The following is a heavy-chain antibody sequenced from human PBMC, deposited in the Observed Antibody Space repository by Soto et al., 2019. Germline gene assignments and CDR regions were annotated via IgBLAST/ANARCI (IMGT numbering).Heavy chain of an antibody. D-gene: IGHD2-21*01. CDR3: ARATDRGECPDD. CDR1: SGSISSYY. Sequence: XQSLSVPRTVASGSISSYYWSWIRQPPGKGLEWIGYIYYSGSTNYKPSLKSRVTISVDTSKNQFSLKLSSVTAADTAVYYRARATDRGECPDDWGQGTLVTVSS. V-gene: IGHV4-59*01. J-gene: IGHJ4*02. CDR2: IYYSGST.